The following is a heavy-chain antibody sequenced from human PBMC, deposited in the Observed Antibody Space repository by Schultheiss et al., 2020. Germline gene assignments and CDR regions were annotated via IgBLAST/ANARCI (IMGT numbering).Heavy chain of an antibody. D-gene: IGHD1-26*01. Sequence: GGSLRLSCAASGFTFSSYWMHWARQAPGKGLVWVSRITSDGSSPIYADSVKGRFTISRDNAKTTLYLQMNSLRAEDTAVYYCATSPSGIVGAYGGDAFDIWGQGTMVTVSS. CDR3: ATSPSGIVGAYGGDAFDI. CDR1: GFTFSSYW. V-gene: IGHV3-74*01. CDR2: ITSDGSSP. J-gene: IGHJ3*02.